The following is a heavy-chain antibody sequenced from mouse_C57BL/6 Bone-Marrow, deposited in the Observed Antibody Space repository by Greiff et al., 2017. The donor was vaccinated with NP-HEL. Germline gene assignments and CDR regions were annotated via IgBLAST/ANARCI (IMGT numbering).Heavy chain of an antibody. V-gene: IGHV1-26*01. CDR3: ARNYDYFSWFAY. Sequence: EVQLQQSGPELVKPGASVKISCKASGYTFTDYYMNWVQQSPGKSLEWIGDINPNNGGTSYNQKFKGKATLTVDKSSSTAYMELRSLTSEDSAVYYCARNYDYFSWFAYWGQGTLVTVSA. CDR1: GYTFTDYY. CDR2: INPNNGGT. D-gene: IGHD2-4*01. J-gene: IGHJ3*01.